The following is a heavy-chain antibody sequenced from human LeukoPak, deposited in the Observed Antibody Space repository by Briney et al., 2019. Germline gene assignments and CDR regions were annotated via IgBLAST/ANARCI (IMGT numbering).Heavy chain of an antibody. Sequence: GGSLRLSCAASGFTFSNAWMSWVRQAPGKGLEWVGRIKSKTDGGTTDYAAPVKGRFTISRDDSKNTLYLQMNSLKTEDTAVYYCTTWFGESTPFDYWGQGTLVTVSS. CDR3: TTWFGESTPFDY. D-gene: IGHD3-10*01. CDR2: IKSKTDGGTT. V-gene: IGHV3-15*01. J-gene: IGHJ4*02. CDR1: GFTFSNAW.